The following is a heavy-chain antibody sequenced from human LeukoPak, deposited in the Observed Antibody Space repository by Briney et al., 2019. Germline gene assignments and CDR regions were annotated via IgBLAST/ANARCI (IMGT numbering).Heavy chain of an antibody. CDR3: AKEGDDSGDY. J-gene: IGHJ4*02. Sequence: PGGSLRLSCSESAASRFTFDGYAMTWVRQAPGKGLEWVSTIVGSGGRTYYADSVKGRFTTSRDNSKNTLYLQMSSLRVEDTATYFCAKEGDDSGDYWDQGTLVTVSS. CDR2: IVGSGGRT. CDR1: RFTFDGYA. V-gene: IGHV3-23*01. D-gene: IGHD1-26*01.